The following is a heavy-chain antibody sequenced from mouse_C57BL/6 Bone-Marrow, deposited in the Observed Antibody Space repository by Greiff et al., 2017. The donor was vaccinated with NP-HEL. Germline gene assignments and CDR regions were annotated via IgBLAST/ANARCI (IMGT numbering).Heavy chain of an antibody. CDR3: ARRFRVCSGSSYYFEV. CDR2: IYPGNSDT. V-gene: IGHV1-5*01. Sequence: VQLQQSGTVLARPGASVKMSCKTSGYTFTSYWMHWVKQRPGQGLEWIGAIYPGNSDTSYNQKFKGKAKLTAVTSASTAYMELSSLTNEDSAVYYCARRFRVCSGSSYYFEVWGTGTTVTVSS. D-gene: IGHD1-1*01. J-gene: IGHJ1*03. CDR1: GYTFTSYW.